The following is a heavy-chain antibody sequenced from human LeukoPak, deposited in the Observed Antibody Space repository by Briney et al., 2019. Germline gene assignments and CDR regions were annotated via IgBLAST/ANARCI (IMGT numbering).Heavy chain of an antibody. CDR3: ARDWGARNYGWHLDL. CDR1: GFFFNNYA. D-gene: IGHD3-16*01. Sequence: GGSLRLSCVASGFFFNNYAMHWVRQAPGKGLQWMAVISHGGDNKYCAESVKGRFTISRDNSKNTFFLQMNSLRAEDTAVYYCARDWGARNYGWHLDLWGRGTLVTVSS. CDR2: ISHGGDNK. J-gene: IGHJ2*01. V-gene: IGHV3-30*01.